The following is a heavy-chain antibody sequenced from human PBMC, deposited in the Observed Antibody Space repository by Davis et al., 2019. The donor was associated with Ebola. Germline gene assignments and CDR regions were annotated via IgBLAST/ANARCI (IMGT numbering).Heavy chain of an antibody. Sequence: GESLKISCAASGFTFSSYAMHWVRQAPGKGLEWVAVISYDGSNKYYADSVKGRFTISRDNSKNTLYLQMNSLRAEDTAVYYCASREVGLHNLFWRQGTLVTVSS. D-gene: IGHD1-26*01. V-gene: IGHV3-30-3*01. J-gene: IGHJ4*02. CDR2: ISYDGSNK. CDR3: ASREVGLHNLF. CDR1: GFTFSSYA.